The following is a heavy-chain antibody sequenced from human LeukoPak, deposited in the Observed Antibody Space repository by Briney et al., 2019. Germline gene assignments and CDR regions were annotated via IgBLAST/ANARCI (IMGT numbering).Heavy chain of an antibody. D-gene: IGHD3-22*01. CDR2: ISAYNGNT. J-gene: IGHJ6*02. CDR3: ASDYYYDSSGPSPYGMDV. CDR1: GYTFTSYG. Sequence: ASVKVSCKASGYTFTSYGISWVRQAPGQGLEWMGWISAYNGNTNYAQKLQGRVTMTTDTSTSTAYMELRSLRSDDTAVYYCASDYYYDSSGPSPYGMDVWGQGTTVTVSS. V-gene: IGHV1-18*01.